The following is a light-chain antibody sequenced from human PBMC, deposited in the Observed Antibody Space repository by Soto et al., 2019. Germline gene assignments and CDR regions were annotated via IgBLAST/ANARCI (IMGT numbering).Light chain of an antibody. V-gene: IGLV2-23*02. CDR2: EVT. CDR1: SSDIGSYDL. J-gene: IGLJ1*01. Sequence: QSVLTQPASVSGSPGQSITISCTGTSSDIGSYDLVSWYQQHPGTAPKLIIYEVTKRPSGVSTRFSGSKSDNTACLTISGLQAVDEADYYCCSFADFTYVFGTGTKVTVL. CDR3: CSFADFTYV.